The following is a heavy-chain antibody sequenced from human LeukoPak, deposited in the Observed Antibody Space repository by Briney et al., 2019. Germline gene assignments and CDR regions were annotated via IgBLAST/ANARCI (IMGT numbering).Heavy chain of an antibody. CDR1: GFTFSSYW. CDR2: IKQDGSEK. J-gene: IGHJ2*01. CDR3: ARDFRATVSSFDL. V-gene: IGHV3-7*03. D-gene: IGHD4-17*01. Sequence: GGSLRLSCAASGFTFSSYWMSWVRQAPGKGLEWVANIKQDGSEKYYVDSVKGRFTISRDNAKNSLYLQMNSPRAEDTALYYCARDFRATVSSFDLWGRGTLVTVSS.